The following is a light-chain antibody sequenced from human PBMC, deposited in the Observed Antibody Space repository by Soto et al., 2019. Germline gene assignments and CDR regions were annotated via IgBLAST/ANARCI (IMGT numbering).Light chain of an antibody. V-gene: IGKV1-39*01. CDR1: QSISIY. CDR2: AAS. Sequence: DIQMTQSPSSLSASVGDRVTITFRASQSISIYLNWYHQKPGKAPKVLIYAASSLQSGVPPRFSGSGSGTDFTLTISSLQPEDFATYFCQQSYNIPRATFGQGTKVDIK. CDR3: QQSYNIPRAT. J-gene: IGKJ1*01.